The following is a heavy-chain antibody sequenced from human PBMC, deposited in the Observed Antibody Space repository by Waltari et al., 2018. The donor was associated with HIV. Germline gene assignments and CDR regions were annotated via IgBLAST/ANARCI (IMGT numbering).Heavy chain of an antibody. D-gene: IGHD6-19*01. CDR2: ISRNRGMI. J-gene: IGHJ4*02. V-gene: IGHV3-9*01. CDR1: GFTFDDYA. CDR3: AKAISSIGVTEYYFDY. Sequence: EVQLVESGGGLVQPGRSLRLSCAASGFTFDDYAMHWVRQAPGRGLAWVSVISRNRGMIGYADSMKGRFTISRDNAKNSRYLQMNSLRFADTALYYCAKAISSIGVTEYYFDYWSQGTLVTGSS.